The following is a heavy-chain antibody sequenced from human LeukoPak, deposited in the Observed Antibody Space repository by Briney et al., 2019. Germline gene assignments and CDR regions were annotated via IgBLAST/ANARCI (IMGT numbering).Heavy chain of an antibody. CDR1: GFTFSSYS. CDR3: ASPLTWSGYFPFDY. D-gene: IGHD3-3*01. J-gene: IGHJ4*02. V-gene: IGHV3-21*01. CDR2: ISSSSVYI. Sequence: GGSLRLSCAASGFTFSSYSMNWVRQAPGKGREWVSSISSSSVYIYSADSVKGRFTISRGNAKNSLYLQMNSLRAEDTAVYYCASPLTWSGYFPFDYWGQGTLVTVSS.